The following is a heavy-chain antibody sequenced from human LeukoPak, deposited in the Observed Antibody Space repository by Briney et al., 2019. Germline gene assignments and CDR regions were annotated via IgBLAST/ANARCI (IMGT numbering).Heavy chain of an antibody. CDR1: GYTLTELS. D-gene: IGHD6-13*01. Sequence: ASVKVSCKVSGYTLTELSMHWVRQAPGKGLEWMGGFDPEDGETIYAQKFQGRVTMTEDTSTDTAYMELSSLRSEDTAVYYCARSIPYGTTWYGRSDYWGQGTLVTVSS. J-gene: IGHJ4*02. V-gene: IGHV1-24*01. CDR3: ARSIPYGTTWYGRSDY. CDR2: FDPEDGET.